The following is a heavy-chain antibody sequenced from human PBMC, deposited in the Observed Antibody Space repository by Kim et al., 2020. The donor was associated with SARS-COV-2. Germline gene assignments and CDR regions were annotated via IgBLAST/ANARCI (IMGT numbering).Heavy chain of an antibody. CDR2: IKVDGSDK. D-gene: IGHD2-21*02. CDR3: ARGTAIPGLDY. Sequence: GGSLRLSCAASGFTFSTYWMNWVRQAPGKGLEWVANIKVDGSDKYYVDSVRGRFTISRDNARNSLYLQMNSLRADDTAVYFCARGTAIPGLDYWGQGTLV. V-gene: IGHV3-7*01. J-gene: IGHJ4*02. CDR1: GFTFSTYW.